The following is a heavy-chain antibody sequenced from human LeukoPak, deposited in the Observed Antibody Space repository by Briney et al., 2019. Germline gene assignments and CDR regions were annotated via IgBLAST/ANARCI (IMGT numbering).Heavy chain of an antibody. CDR3: ARDVCLDFWSGEYYMDV. Sequence: ASVKVSCKASGGTFSSYAISWVRQAPGQGLEWMGRIIPILGTANYAQKFQGRVTITTDESTSTAYMELSSLRSEDTAVYYCARDVCLDFWSGEYYMDVWGKGTTVTVSS. V-gene: IGHV1-69*11. CDR2: IIPILGTA. CDR1: GGTFSSYA. J-gene: IGHJ6*03. D-gene: IGHD3-3*01.